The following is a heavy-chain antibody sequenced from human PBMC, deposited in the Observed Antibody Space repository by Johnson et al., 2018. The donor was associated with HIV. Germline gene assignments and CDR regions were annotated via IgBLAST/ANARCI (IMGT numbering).Heavy chain of an antibody. Sequence: ELQLVESGGGLVKPGGSLRLSCAASGFTFDDYTMYWVRQPPGKGLEWVSLIGWDGGSRYYGDSVKGRFTISRDNSKNSLYLQMNSLRTEDTALYYCAKDSGSYLNAFDIWGQGTMVTVSS. CDR2: IGWDGGSR. V-gene: IGHV3-43*01. D-gene: IGHD1-26*01. J-gene: IGHJ3*02. CDR1: GFTFDDYT. CDR3: AKDSGSYLNAFDI.